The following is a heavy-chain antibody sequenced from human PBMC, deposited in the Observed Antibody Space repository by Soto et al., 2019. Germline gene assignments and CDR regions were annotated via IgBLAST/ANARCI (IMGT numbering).Heavy chain of an antibody. V-gene: IGHV4-39*07. CDR3: ARGRGYYDSSGSHTFDY. CDR2: IYKSATT. Sequence: SETLSLTCSVSGDSISNLDYFWAWIRQPPGQALEYIGYIYKSATTYYNPSFESRVTISVDTSKNQFSLKLSSVTAADTAVYYCARGRGYYDSSGSHTFDYWGQGTLVTVSS. D-gene: IGHD3-22*01. CDR1: GDSISNLDYF. J-gene: IGHJ4*02.